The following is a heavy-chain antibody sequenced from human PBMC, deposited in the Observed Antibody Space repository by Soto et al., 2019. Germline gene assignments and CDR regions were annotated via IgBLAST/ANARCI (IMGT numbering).Heavy chain of an antibody. CDR2: IVVGSGNT. CDR3: AAVERGYSGYDSPDAFDI. D-gene: IGHD5-12*01. J-gene: IGHJ3*02. Sequence: SVKVSCKASGLTFTSSAVQWVRQARGQRLEWIGWIVVGSGNTNYAQKFQERVTITRDMSTSTAYMELSSLRSEDTAVYYCAAVERGYSGYDSPDAFDIWGQGTMVTVSS. CDR1: GLTFTSSA. V-gene: IGHV1-58*01.